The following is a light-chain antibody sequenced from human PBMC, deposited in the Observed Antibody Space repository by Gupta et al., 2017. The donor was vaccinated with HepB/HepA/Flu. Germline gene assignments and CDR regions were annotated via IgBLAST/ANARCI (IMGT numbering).Light chain of an antibody. CDR3: AAWDDSLSVLYV. Sequence: QSVPTQPPSASGTPGQRLTLSCSVSSSHLGSKYVSWYQQLPETAPKLLIYRNNQRPSGLPDRFSGSKSGTSASLTISGLRSEDEADYYCAAWDDSLSVLYVFGTGTKVTVL. V-gene: IGLV1-47*01. CDR2: RNN. CDR1: SSHLGSKY. J-gene: IGLJ1*01.